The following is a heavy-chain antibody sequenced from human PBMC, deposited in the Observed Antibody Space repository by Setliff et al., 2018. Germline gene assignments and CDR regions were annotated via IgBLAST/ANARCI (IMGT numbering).Heavy chain of an antibody. J-gene: IGHJ4*02. CDR2: IYSGGTT. Sequence: SETLSLTCAVYSGSFSGYFWSWIRQPPGKGLEWIGRIYSGGTTYYNSSLKSRVTISADTSKNQFSLKLKSVTAADTAVYYCARAPGRNIRGDYWGQGALVTVSS. V-gene: IGHV4-34*01. CDR1: SGSFSGYF. CDR3: ARAPGRNIRGDY. D-gene: IGHD3-10*01.